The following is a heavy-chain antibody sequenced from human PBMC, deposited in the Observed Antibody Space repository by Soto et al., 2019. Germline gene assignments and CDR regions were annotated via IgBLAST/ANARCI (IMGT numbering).Heavy chain of an antibody. CDR1: GFTFSSYG. Sequence: PGGSLRLSCAASGFTFSSYGMHWVRQAPGKGLECVAVISYDGSNKYYADSVKGRFTISRDNSKNTLYLQMNSLRAEDTAVYYCAKTSYCSSTSCHLAYYYYGMDVWGQGTTVTVSS. CDR3: AKTSYCSSTSCHLAYYYYGMDV. CDR2: ISYDGSNK. V-gene: IGHV3-30*18. D-gene: IGHD2-2*01. J-gene: IGHJ6*02.